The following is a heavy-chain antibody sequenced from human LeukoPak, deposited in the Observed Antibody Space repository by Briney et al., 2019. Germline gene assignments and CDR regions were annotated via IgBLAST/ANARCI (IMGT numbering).Heavy chain of an antibody. J-gene: IGHJ3*02. CDR3: ARSRSGYSYDHAAFEI. Sequence: SETLSLTCTVSGGSVSNYYWSWIRQPPGKGLEWIGYIYYIGSTNYNPSLKSRVTISVDTSKNQFSLKLSSVTAADTAVYYCARSRSGYSYDHAAFEIWGQGTMVTVSS. D-gene: IGHD5-18*01. V-gene: IGHV4-59*02. CDR2: IYYIGST. CDR1: GGSVSNYY.